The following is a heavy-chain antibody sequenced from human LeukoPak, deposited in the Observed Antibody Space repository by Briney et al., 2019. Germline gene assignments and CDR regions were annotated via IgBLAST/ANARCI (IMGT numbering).Heavy chain of an antibody. CDR3: ARDPRQYYFDY. CDR1: GFTFSSYW. CDR2: IKQDGSEK. J-gene: IGHJ4*02. Sequence: PGGFLRLSCAASGFTFSSYWMSWVRQAPGKGLEWVANIKQDGSEKYYVDSVKGRFTISRDNAKNSLYLQMNSLRAEDTAVYYCARDPRQYYFDYWGQGTLVTVSS. V-gene: IGHV3-7*04.